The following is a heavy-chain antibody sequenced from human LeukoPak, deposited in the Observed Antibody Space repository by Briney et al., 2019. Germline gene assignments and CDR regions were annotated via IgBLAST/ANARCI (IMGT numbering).Heavy chain of an antibody. CDR2: INHSGST. D-gene: IGHD6-19*01. J-gene: IGHJ4*02. V-gene: IGHV4-34*01. CDR1: GGSFSGYY. CDR3: ARLDLAVSDI. Sequence: PSETLSLTCAVYGGSFSGYYWSWIRQPPGKGLEWIGEINHSGSTNYNPSLKSRVTISVDTSKNQFSLKLSSVTAADTAVYYCARLDLAVSDIWGQGTLVTVSS.